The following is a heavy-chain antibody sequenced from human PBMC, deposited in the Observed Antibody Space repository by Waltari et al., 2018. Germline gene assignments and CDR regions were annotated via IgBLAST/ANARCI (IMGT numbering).Heavy chain of an antibody. CDR3: ASILTGFYYYYGMDV. D-gene: IGHD3-9*01. V-gene: IGHV1-2*02. J-gene: IGHJ6*02. Sequence: AQKFQGRVTMTRDTSISTAYMELSRLRSDDTAVYYCASILTGFYYYYGMDVWGQGTTVTVSS.